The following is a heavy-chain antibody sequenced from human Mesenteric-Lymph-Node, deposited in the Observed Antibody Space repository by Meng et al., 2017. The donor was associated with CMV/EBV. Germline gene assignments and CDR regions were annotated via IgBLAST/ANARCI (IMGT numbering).Heavy chain of an antibody. CDR2: IFLSGST. J-gene: IGHJ6*02. CDR1: GCSISSSSYY. D-gene: IGHD2-2*01. V-gene: IGHV4-39*07. CDR3: ARGSVVPAGVLRFSNKKYYYSYAMDV. Sequence: GSLRPSCTVSGCSISSSSYYWGWIRQPPGKGLDWIGSIFLSGSTYYNPSLKYRVTISVDTSKNQFSLQLSSVTAAETSVYFCARGSVVPAGVLRFSNKKYYYSYAMDVWGQGTTVTVSS.